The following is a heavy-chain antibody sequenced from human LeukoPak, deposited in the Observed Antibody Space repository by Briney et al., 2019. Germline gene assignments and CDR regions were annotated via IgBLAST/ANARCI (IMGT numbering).Heavy chain of an antibody. CDR1: GGSISSSSYY. CDR2: TYYSGST. V-gene: IGHV4-39*01. Sequence: SETLSLTCTVSGGSISSSSYYWGWIRQPPGKGLEWIGSTYYSGSTYYNPSLKSRVTISVDTSKNQFSLKLSSVTAADTAVYYCAGYGDSFDYWGQGTLVTVSS. CDR3: AGYGDSFDY. J-gene: IGHJ4*02. D-gene: IGHD4-17*01.